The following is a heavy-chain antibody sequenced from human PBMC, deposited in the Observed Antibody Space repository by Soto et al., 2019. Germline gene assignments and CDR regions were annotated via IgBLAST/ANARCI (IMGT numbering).Heavy chain of an antibody. Sequence: QITLNESGPTLVKPTQTLTLTCTFSGFSLSTRDVGVGWIRQPPGEALEWLGVVYWDDDKTYSPSLKSRLTTPKDTSKNQVVLRMPKMAPVDTVTDYCAHCRGGVASFWGQGTLVTVSS. J-gene: IGHJ4*02. V-gene: IGHV2-5*02. CDR2: VYWDDDK. D-gene: IGHD2-2*01. CDR3: AHCRGGVASF. CDR1: GFSLSTRDVG.